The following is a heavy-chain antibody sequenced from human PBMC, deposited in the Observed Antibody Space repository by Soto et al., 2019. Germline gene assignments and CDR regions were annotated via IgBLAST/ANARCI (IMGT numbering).Heavy chain of an antibody. CDR2: ISPEGSEK. J-gene: IGHJ4*02. CDR1: GFIFNDYW. CDR3: VRARIDY. Sequence: EVQLVESGGGLVQPGGSLRLSCAVSGFIFNDYWMTWVRQAPGKGLEWVATISPEGSEKYYADSLKGRFTVSRDNTKKSLYLQMISLRAEDTALYYCVRARIDYWGRGILISVSS. V-gene: IGHV3-7*03.